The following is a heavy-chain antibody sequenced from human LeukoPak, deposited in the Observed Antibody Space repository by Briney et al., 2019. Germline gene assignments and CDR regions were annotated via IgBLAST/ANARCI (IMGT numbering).Heavy chain of an antibody. CDR2: ISRDESNK. J-gene: IGHJ6*02. CDR1: GFFVTTYG. Sequence: GGSLRLSCAASGFFVTTYGIHWVRQAPGKGLEWVAVISRDESNKYYGDSVKGRFTISRDNSKNTLYLHMNSLRAEDTAVYYCARVRYCSGGSCYVYNAMDGWGQGTTVTVSS. D-gene: IGHD2-15*01. V-gene: IGHV3-30*03. CDR3: ARVRYCSGGSCYVYNAMDG.